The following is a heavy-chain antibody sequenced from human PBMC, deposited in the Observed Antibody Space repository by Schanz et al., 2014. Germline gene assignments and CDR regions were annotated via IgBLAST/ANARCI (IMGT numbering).Heavy chain of an antibody. Sequence: EVELVESGGGLVQPGGSLRLSCAASGFTFGDYAMTWVRQAPGKGLEWVGRVRKKEFSDDTEEYAASVRGRFTISRDDSKNVVNLQMNGLKTEDTAMYYCVREGSTTPVAGLRSFDWLGRFDYWGQGALVTVSS. CDR3: VREGSTTPVAGLRSFDWLGRFDY. CDR2: VRKKEFSDDTE. D-gene: IGHD3-9*01. V-gene: IGHV3-72*01. J-gene: IGHJ4*02. CDR1: GFTFGDYA.